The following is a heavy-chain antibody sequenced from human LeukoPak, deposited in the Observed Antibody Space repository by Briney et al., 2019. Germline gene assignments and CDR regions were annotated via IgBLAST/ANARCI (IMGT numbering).Heavy chain of an antibody. Sequence: GSLRLSCAASGFTFSSYGMHWVRQAPGKGLEWVAVISYDGSNKYYADSVKGRFTISRDNSKNTLYLQMNSLRAEDTAVYYCAKDGRTYYYDSSGPVDFDYWGQGTLVTVSS. CDR1: GFTFSSYG. CDR2: ISYDGSNK. CDR3: AKDGRTYYYDSSGPVDFDY. J-gene: IGHJ4*02. V-gene: IGHV3-30*18. D-gene: IGHD3-22*01.